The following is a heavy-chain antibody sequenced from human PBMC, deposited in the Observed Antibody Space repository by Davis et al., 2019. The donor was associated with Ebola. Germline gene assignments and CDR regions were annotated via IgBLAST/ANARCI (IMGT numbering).Heavy chain of an antibody. J-gene: IGHJ5*02. CDR1: GGSISSYY. CDR3: ARQITIFGVALGVDP. D-gene: IGHD3-3*01. CDR2: IYYSGST. V-gene: IGHV4-59*08. Sequence: SETLSLTCTVPGGSISSYYWSWIRQPPGKGLEWIGYIYYSGSTNYNPSLKSRVTISVDTSKNQFSLKLSSVTAADTAVYYCARQITIFGVALGVDPWGQGTLVTVSS.